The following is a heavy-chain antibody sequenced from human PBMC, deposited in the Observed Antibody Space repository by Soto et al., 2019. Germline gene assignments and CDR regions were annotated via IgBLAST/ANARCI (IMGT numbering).Heavy chain of an antibody. D-gene: IGHD6-19*01. Sequence: GGSLRLSCAASGFTFSSYSMNWVRQAPGKGLEWVSSISSSSSYIYYADSVKGRLTISRDNAKNSLYLQMNSLRAEDTAVYYCARGSRGIAVAGNDYWGQGTLVTVSS. J-gene: IGHJ4*02. CDR2: ISSSSSYI. CDR1: GFTFSSYS. V-gene: IGHV3-21*01. CDR3: ARGSRGIAVAGNDY.